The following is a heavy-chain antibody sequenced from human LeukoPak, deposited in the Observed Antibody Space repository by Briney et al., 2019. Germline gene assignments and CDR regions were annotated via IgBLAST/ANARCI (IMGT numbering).Heavy chain of an antibody. J-gene: IGHJ3*01. CDR3: AKPGGPGIAARGAFDL. D-gene: IGHD6-25*01. CDR2: ISGPGTST. V-gene: IGHV3-23*01. Sequence: GGSLRLSCAASGFIFSDYALHWVRQAPGKGLEWGSGISGPGTSTYYVDSVKGRFTISRDNSKNLLFLQMDSLRAEDTALYYCAKPGGPGIAARGAFDLWGQGTMVTVSS. CDR1: GFIFSDYA.